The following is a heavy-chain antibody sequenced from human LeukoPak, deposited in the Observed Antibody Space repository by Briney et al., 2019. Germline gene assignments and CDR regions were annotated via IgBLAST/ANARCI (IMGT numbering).Heavy chain of an antibody. J-gene: IGHJ2*01. CDR1: GGSISSYY. D-gene: IGHD3-10*01. Sequence: SETLFLTCTVSGGSISSYYWSWIRQSAGKGLEWMGRIYTSGSTNYNPSLKSRVTMSVDTSKNQFSLKLSSVTAADTAVYYCAIGGAGSGGYWYFDLWGRGTLVTVSS. V-gene: IGHV4-4*07. CDR2: IYTSGST. CDR3: AIGGAGSGGYWYFDL.